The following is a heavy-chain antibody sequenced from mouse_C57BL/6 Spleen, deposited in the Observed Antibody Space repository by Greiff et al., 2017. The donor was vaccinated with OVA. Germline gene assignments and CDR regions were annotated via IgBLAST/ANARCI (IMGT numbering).Heavy chain of an antibody. CDR1: GYTFTDYE. CDR3: TRLNYGNYDYFDY. CDR2: IDTETGGT. Sequence: VQLQQSGAELVRPGASVTLSCKASGYTFTDYEMHWVKQTPVHGLEWIGAIDTETGGTAYNQKFKGKAILTADKSSSTAYMELRSLTSEDSAVYYCTRLNYGNYDYFDYWGQGTTLTVSS. D-gene: IGHD2-1*01. V-gene: IGHV1-15*01. J-gene: IGHJ2*01.